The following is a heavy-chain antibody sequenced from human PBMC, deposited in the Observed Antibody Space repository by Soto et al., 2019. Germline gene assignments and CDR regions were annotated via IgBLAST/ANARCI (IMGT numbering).Heavy chain of an antibody. CDR3: VSDTARTYYYYAMDV. Sequence: SEPLSLTCTVSGGSVISPNSYWGWIRRAPGKELEWLGNIYYSRSTYYIPSLESRLTISADTSKNQFSLRLTSVTASDTAMYYCVSDTARTYYYYAMDVWGQGTTVTVSS. CDR1: GGSVISPNSY. V-gene: IGHV4-39*07. D-gene: IGHD5-18*01. CDR2: IYYSRST. J-gene: IGHJ6*02.